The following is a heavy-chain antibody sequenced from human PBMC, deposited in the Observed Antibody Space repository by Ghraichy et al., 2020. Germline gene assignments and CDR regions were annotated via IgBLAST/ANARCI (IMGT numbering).Heavy chain of an antibody. CDR1: GFTFSSYW. V-gene: IGHV3-7*01. CDR3: ARDRPVGYFDWSLLDYYYGKDV. CDR2: IKQDGSEK. J-gene: IGHJ6*02. Sequence: GESLNISCAASGFTFSSYWMSWVRQAPGKGLEWVANIKQDGSEKYYVDSVKGRFNISRDNAKNSLYLQMNSLRAEDTAVYYCARDRPVGYFDWSLLDYYYGKDVWGQGHAVTVSS. D-gene: IGHD3-9*01.